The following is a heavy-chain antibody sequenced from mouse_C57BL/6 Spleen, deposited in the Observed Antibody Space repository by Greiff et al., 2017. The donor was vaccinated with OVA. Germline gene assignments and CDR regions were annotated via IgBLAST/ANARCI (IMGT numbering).Heavy chain of an antibody. Sequence: QVQLQQPGAELVRPGSSVKLSCKASGYTFTSYWMDWVKQRPGQGLEWIGNIYPSDSETHYNQKFTDKATLTVDKSSSTAYMQLSSLTSEDSAVYYCARLGGYDGDFDYWGQGTTLTVSS. D-gene: IGHD2-2*01. V-gene: IGHV1-61*01. CDR1: GYTFTSYW. CDR3: ARLGGYDGDFDY. J-gene: IGHJ2*01. CDR2: IYPSDSET.